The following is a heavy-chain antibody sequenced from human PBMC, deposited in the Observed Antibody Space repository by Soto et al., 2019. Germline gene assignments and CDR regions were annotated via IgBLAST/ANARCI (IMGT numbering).Heavy chain of an antibody. D-gene: IGHD2-15*01. CDR3: SRGRPTSVVPINVRRAANWFDP. V-gene: IGHV1-8*01. Sequence: ASVKSCKAPGYTFCTYDINWVRQAAGQRPEWMGWMSPASGTTGYAQKFQGRVTMTRDTSITTAYLELTSLKSEDTAVYYCSRGRPTSVVPINVRRAANWFDPWGQGAPVPVCS. CDR1: GYTFCTYD. CDR2: MSPASGTT. J-gene: IGHJ5*02.